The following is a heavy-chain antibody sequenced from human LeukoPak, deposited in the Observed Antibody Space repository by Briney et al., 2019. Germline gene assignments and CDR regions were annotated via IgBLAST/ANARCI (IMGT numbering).Heavy chain of an antibody. CDR3: ANRGYYHKWFDP. Sequence: SETLSLTCTVSGDSISNYYWSWIRQPAGKGPEWIGRIYSSGITNYSPSLKSRVTMSVDVSKNQFSLKLNSVTAADTAVYFCANRGYYHKWFDPWGQGTLVTVSS. D-gene: IGHD3-22*01. J-gene: IGHJ5*02. V-gene: IGHV4-4*07. CDR1: GDSISNYY. CDR2: IYSSGIT.